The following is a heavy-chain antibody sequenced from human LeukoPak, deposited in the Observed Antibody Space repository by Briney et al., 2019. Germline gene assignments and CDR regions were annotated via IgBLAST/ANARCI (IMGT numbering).Heavy chain of an antibody. D-gene: IGHD3-22*01. V-gene: IGHV1-8*03. CDR3: ARGRYYYDSSGYYSDY. Sequence: ASVKVSCKGSGYTFTSYDINWLRQATGQGLEWMGGMNPNSGNTGYAQKFQGRVTITMNTSISKAYMELSRLRSEDTAVYYCARGRYYYDSSGYYSDYWGQGTLVTVSS. CDR2: MNPNSGNT. J-gene: IGHJ4*02. CDR1: GYTFTSYD.